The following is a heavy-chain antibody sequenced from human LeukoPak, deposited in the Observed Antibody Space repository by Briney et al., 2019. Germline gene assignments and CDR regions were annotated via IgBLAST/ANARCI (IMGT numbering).Heavy chain of an antibody. CDR3: TRVGYIDEGIDY. D-gene: IGHD5-24*01. CDR1: GFTFSSYW. CDR2: IKQDGSEK. J-gene: IGHJ4*02. Sequence: GGSLRLSCAASGFTFSSYWMSWVRQAPGKGLEWVANIKQDGSEKYYVDSAKGRFTISRDNAKNSLYLQMNSLRAEDTAIYYCTRVGYIDEGIDYWGQGTLVTVSS. V-gene: IGHV3-7*04.